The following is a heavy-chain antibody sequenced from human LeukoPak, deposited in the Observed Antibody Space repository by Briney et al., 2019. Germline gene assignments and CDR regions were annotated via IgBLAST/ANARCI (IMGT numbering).Heavy chain of an antibody. V-gene: IGHV4-59*01. CDR3: AREIAGATTWAWDY. CDR2: IYYSGST. CDR1: GGSISSYY. Sequence: SETLSLTCTVSGGSISSYYWSWIRQPPGKGLEWIGYIYYSGSTNYNPSLKSRVTISVDTSKNQFSLKLSSVTAADTAVYYCAREIAGATTWAWDYWGQGTLVTVSS. D-gene: IGHD1-26*01. J-gene: IGHJ4*02.